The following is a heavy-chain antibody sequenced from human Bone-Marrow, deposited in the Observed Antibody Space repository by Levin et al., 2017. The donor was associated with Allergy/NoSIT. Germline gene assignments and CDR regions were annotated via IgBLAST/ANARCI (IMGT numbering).Heavy chain of an antibody. Sequence: GESLKISCVASGFSFRSYSMSWVRQAPGKGLEWVSSISSSSDYTHDAASVKGRFTISRDNAKNSLYLQMSSLRVEDTAVYFCARDETEYPTSFDYWGQGILVTVSS. CDR3: ARDETEYPTSFDY. J-gene: IGHJ4*02. CDR2: ISSSSDYT. V-gene: IGHV3-21*01. CDR1: GFSFRSYS. D-gene: IGHD2-2*01.